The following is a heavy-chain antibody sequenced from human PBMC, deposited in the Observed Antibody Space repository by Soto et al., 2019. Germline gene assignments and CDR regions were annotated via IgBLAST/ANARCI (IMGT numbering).Heavy chain of an antibody. D-gene: IGHD3-22*01. J-gene: IGHJ4*01. CDR3: ARGSVVVVPAYYFDY. Sequence: PSETLSLTCSVSGGSISSYYWSWIRQPPGKGLEWIGYIYYSGSTNYNPSLKSRVTISVDTSKNQFSLKLSSVTAADTAVYYCARGSVVVVPAYYFDYWGHGTLVTVSS. CDR1: GGSISSYY. V-gene: IGHV4-59*01. CDR2: IYYSGST.